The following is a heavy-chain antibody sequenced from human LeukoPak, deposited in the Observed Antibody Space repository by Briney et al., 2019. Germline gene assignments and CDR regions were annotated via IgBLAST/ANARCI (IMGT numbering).Heavy chain of an antibody. V-gene: IGHV5-51*01. D-gene: IGHD3-22*01. CDR1: GYNFTSYW. Sequence: GESLKISCKGSGYNFTSYWIGWVRQMPGKGLEWMGIIYPGDSDTRYSTSFQGQVTMSVDKSISTAYLQWSSLKASDTAMYYCGRRDTSGQYGMDVWGQGTTVTVSS. J-gene: IGHJ6*02. CDR3: GRRDTSGQYGMDV. CDR2: IYPGDSDT.